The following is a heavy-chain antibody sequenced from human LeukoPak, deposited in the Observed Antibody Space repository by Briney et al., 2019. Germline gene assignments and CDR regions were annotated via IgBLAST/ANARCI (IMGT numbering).Heavy chain of an antibody. V-gene: IGHV1-18*01. Sequence: ASVKVSCKASGYTFTSYGISWVRQAPGQGLEWMGWISAYNGNTNYAQKLQGRVTMTTDTSTSTAYMELSRLRSDDTAVYYCARPRVMGAAAGNFDYWGQGTLVTVSS. D-gene: IGHD6-13*01. CDR3: ARPRVMGAAAGNFDY. J-gene: IGHJ4*02. CDR1: GYTFTSYG. CDR2: ISAYNGNT.